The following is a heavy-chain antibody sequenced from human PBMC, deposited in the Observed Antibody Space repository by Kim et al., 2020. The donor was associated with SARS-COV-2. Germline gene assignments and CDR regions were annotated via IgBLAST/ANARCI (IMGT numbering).Heavy chain of an antibody. CDR2: IIPIFGTA. CDR3: ARGGRLGYCSSTSCPPYYYYYGMDV. J-gene: IGHJ6*02. CDR1: GGTFSSYA. Sequence: SVKVSCKASGGTFSSYAISWVRQAPGQGLEWMGGIIPIFGTANYAQKFQGRVTITADESTSTAYMELSSLRSEDTAVYYCARGGRLGYCSSTSCPPYYYYYGMDVWGQGTTVTVSS. V-gene: IGHV1-69*13. D-gene: IGHD2-2*01.